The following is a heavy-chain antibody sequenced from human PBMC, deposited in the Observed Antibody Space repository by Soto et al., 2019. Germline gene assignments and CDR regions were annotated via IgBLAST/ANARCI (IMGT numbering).Heavy chain of an antibody. J-gene: IGHJ4*02. CDR3: AKGRSGSSTSCYNY. CDR2: ISDSGGNT. V-gene: IGHV3-23*01. Sequence: LRLSCAVSGFTFSSYAMSWVRQAPGKGLEWVSGISDSGGNTYYADSVKGRFTISRDNSKNTLYLQLNSLSPEDTAVYYCAKGRSGSSTSCYNYWGQGXLVTVYS. D-gene: IGHD2-2*02. CDR1: GFTFSSYA.